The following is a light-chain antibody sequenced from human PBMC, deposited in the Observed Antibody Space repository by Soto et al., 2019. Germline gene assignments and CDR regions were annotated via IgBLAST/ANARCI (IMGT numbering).Light chain of an antibody. J-gene: IGLJ3*02. CDR3: SSYTTTYIWV. CDR1: SSAIGSDNF. Sequence: QSALTQPASVSGSPGQSITISCTGTSSAIGSDNFVSWHQQHPGKAPKFIIYGVSNRPSGVSNRFSGSKSGNTASLTISGLQADDDADYYCSSYTTTYIWVFGGGTKLTVL. V-gene: IGLV2-14*01. CDR2: GVS.